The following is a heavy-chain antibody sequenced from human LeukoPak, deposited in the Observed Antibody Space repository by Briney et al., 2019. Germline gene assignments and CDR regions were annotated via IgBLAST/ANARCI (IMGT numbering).Heavy chain of an antibody. CDR1: GFTFSSYW. Sequence: GGSLRLSCAASGFTFSSYWMSWVRQAPGKGLEWVANIKQDGSEKYYVDSVKGRFTISRDNAKNSLYLQVNSLRAEDTAVYYCARVYTMVRGVIITYYFDYWGQGTLVTVSS. V-gene: IGHV3-7*01. D-gene: IGHD3-10*01. J-gene: IGHJ4*02. CDR2: IKQDGSEK. CDR3: ARVYTMVRGVIITYYFDY.